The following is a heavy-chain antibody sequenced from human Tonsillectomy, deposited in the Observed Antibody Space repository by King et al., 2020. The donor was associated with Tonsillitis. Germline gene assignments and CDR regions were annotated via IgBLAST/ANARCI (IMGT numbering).Heavy chain of an antibody. Sequence: DVQLVESGGGLVKPGGSLRLSCAASGFTFSNAWMSWVRETPGKGLEWVGRIKSKTDGGTTDYAAPVKGRFTISRDDSKSTLYLQMNSLTTEDTAVYYCGAGVWTSWFDPWGQGTLVTVSS. CDR2: IKSKTDGGTT. CDR3: GAGVWTSWFDP. D-gene: IGHD3/OR15-3a*01. J-gene: IGHJ5*02. V-gene: IGHV3-15*01. CDR1: GFTFSNAW.